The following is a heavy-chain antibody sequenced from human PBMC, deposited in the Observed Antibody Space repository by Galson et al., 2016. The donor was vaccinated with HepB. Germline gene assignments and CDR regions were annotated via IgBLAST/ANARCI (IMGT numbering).Heavy chain of an antibody. V-gene: IGHV1-69*13. CDR3: ARDFKWPPRFDY. D-gene: IGHD5-12*01. Sequence: SVKVSCKASGGTFSNHAISWVRQAPGQGLEWMGGIVPIFGEPHYAQKFQGRLTITSDESTTTAFLELRNLISEDTAVYFCARDFKWPPRFDYWGQGTPVTVSS. CDR2: IVPIFGEP. J-gene: IGHJ4*02. CDR1: GGTFSNHA.